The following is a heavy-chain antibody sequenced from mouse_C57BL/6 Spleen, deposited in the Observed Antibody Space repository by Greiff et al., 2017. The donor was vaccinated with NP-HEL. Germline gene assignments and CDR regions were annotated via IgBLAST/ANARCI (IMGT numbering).Heavy chain of an antibody. D-gene: IGHD1-1*01. CDR2: IDPETGGT. CDR1: GYTFTDYE. J-gene: IGHJ2*01. V-gene: IGHV1-15*01. Sequence: VQLQQSGAELVRPGASVTLSCKASGYTFTDYEMHWVKQTPVHGLEWIGAIDPETGGTASNQKFKGKAILTADKSSSTAYMELRSLTSEDSAVYYCTRWDITTVVATDYWGQGTTLTVSS. CDR3: TRWDITTVVATDY.